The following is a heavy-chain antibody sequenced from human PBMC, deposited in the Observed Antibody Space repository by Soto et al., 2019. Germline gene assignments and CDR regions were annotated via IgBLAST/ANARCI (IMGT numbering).Heavy chain of an antibody. V-gene: IGHV3-23*01. J-gene: IGHJ6*02. CDR2: ISGSGGST. CDR1: GFTFNSCA. Sequence: AGGSLRLSFAAPGFTFNSCAMSWVRQGPGEGGEGVSAISGSGGSTYYADSVKGRFPISRDNSKNTLYLQMNSLRAEDTAVYYCAKDQVTIFGVDHYYYYGMDVWGQGTTVTVSS. CDR3: AKDQVTIFGVDHYYYYGMDV. D-gene: IGHD3-3*01.